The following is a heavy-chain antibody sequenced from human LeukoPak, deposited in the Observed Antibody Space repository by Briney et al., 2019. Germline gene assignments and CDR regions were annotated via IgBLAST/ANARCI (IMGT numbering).Heavy chain of an antibody. D-gene: IGHD2/OR15-2a*01. CDR1: GYTFLNYG. CDR3: ARVKYGLRRHPFDL. J-gene: IGHJ4*02. CDR2: ISGYNYKT. Sequence: ASVKVSCKASGYTFLNYGLTWVRQAPGQGLEWMGWISGYNYKTDYAQRLQGRVTITMDTPTTTVYMDLKSLRSDDTALYYCARVKYGLRRHPFDLWGQGTLVIVSS. V-gene: IGHV1-18*01.